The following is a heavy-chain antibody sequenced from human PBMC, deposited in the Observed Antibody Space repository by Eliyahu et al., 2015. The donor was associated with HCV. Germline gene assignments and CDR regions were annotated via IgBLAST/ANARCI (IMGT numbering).Heavy chain of an antibody. Sequence: QLQLQESGPGLVKPSETLSLTCTVYGGSFSSSSYYWGWIRQPPGKGLEWIGSINYSGSTYNNPSLKSRVTLSVDTSKNQFSLKLSSVTAADTAVYYCVRDLGGAVQIDYWGQGTLVAVSS. D-gene: IGHD1-1*01. CDR2: INYSGST. CDR3: VRDLGGAVQIDY. J-gene: IGHJ4*02. CDR1: GGSFSSSSYY. V-gene: IGHV4-39*07.